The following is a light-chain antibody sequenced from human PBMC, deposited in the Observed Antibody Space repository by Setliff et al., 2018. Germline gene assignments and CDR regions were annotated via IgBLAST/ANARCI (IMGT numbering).Light chain of an antibody. V-gene: IGLV3-21*04. Sequence: SYALTQPPSVSVAPGKTARITCGGNNIGSKSVHWYQQKAGQAPVLVIYYDRDRPSGIPERFSGSNSGNTATLTISRVEVGDEADYYCQVWDSRSEVVFGGGTKVTVL. CDR2: YDR. CDR1: NIGSKS. J-gene: IGLJ2*01. CDR3: QVWDSRSEVV.